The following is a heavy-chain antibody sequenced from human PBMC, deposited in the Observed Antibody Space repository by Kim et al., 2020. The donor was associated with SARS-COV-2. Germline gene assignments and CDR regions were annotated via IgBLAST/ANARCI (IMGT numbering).Heavy chain of an antibody. CDR2: ISGSGGST. CDR1: GFTFSSYA. Sequence: GGSLRLSCAASGFTFSSYAMSRVRQAPGKGLEWVSAISGSGGSTYYADSVKGRFTISRDNSKNTLYLQMNSLRAEDTAVYYCAKLQAYSSGWYEYWGQGTLVTVSS. CDR3: AKLQAYSSGWYEY. J-gene: IGHJ4*02. D-gene: IGHD6-19*01. V-gene: IGHV3-23*01.